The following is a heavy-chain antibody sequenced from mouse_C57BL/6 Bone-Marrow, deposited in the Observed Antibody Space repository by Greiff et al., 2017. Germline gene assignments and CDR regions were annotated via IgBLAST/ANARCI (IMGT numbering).Heavy chain of an antibody. Sequence: EVQVVESGGGLVQPGGSLSLSCAASGFTFTDYYMSWVRQPPGQALEWLGFIRNKANGYTTEYSASVKGRFTISRDNSQSILYLQKNALRAEASDAYYGERYAVVAHWYFDVWGTGTTVTVSS. CDR1: GFTFTDYY. J-gene: IGHJ1*03. V-gene: IGHV7-3*01. CDR3: ERYAVVAHWYFDV. D-gene: IGHD1-1*01. CDR2: IRNKANGYTT.